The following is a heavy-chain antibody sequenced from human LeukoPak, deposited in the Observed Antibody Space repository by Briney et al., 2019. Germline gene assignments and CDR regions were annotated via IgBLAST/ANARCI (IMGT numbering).Heavy chain of an antibody. CDR2: ISYDGSNK. V-gene: IGHV3-30*18. D-gene: IGHD3-10*01. Sequence: GGSLRLSCAASGFTFSSYGMHWVRQAPGKGLEWVAVISYDGSNKYYADSVKGRFTISRDNSKNTLYLQMNSLRAEDTAVYYCAKEDGAPDFDYWGQGTLVTVSS. CDR1: GFTFSSYG. CDR3: AKEDGAPDFDY. J-gene: IGHJ4*02.